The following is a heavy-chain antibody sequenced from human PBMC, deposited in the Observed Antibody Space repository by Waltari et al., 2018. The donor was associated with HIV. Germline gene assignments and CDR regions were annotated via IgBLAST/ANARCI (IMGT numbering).Heavy chain of an antibody. CDR2: IIPIFGTT. D-gene: IGHD6-19*01. Sequence: QVQLVQSGAEVKKPGSSVKVSCKASVGTFSSYAISWVRQAPGQGLEWMGGIIPIFGTTNYAQKFQGRVTITADESTSTAYMELSSLRSEDTAVYYCARDLSPKVVAGTVFQHWGQGTLVTVSS. V-gene: IGHV1-69*01. J-gene: IGHJ1*01. CDR1: VGTFSSYA. CDR3: ARDLSPKVVAGTVFQH.